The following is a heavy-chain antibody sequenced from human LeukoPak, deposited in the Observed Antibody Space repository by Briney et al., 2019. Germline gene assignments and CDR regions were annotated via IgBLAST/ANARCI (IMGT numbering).Heavy chain of an antibody. CDR3: ARSGLLDY. Sequence: GESLKISFKGPDYRFTSYWIGWVRQMPGKGLEWMGIIFPADSDTRYSPSFQGQVTISADKSISTAYLQWNSLKTSDTAVYYCARSGLLDYWGQGTLVTVSS. D-gene: IGHD3/OR15-3a*01. V-gene: IGHV5-51*01. CDR1: DYRFTSYW. J-gene: IGHJ4*02. CDR2: IFPADSDT.